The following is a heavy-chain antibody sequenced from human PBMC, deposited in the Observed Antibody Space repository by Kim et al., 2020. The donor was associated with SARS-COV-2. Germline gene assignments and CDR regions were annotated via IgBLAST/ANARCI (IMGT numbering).Heavy chain of an antibody. CDR3: ARYDSSGFRRSYYYYYGMDV. Sequence: ASVKVSCKASGYTFTSYGISWVRQAPGQGLEWMGWISAYNGNTNYAQKLQGRVTMTTDTSTSTAYMELRSLRSDDTAVYYCARYDSSGFRRSYYYYYGMDVWGQGTTVTVSS. CDR1: GYTFTSYG. J-gene: IGHJ6*02. D-gene: IGHD3-22*01. V-gene: IGHV1-18*01. CDR2: ISAYNGNT.